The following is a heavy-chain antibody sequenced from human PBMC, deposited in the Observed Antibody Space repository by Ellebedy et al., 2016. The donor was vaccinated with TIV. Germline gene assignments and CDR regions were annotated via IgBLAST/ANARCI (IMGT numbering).Heavy chain of an antibody. CDR2: IRYDGSNK. J-gene: IGHJ4*02. CDR1: GFTFSSYG. D-gene: IGHD6-19*01. V-gene: IGHV3-33*06. Sequence: GESLKISCAASGFTFSSYGMSWVRQAPGKGLEWVAVIRYDGSNKYYADSVKGRFTISRDNSKNTLYLQMNSLRAEDTAVYYCAKEGDSSVSGCFDYWGQGTLVTVSS. CDR3: AKEGDSSVSGCFDY.